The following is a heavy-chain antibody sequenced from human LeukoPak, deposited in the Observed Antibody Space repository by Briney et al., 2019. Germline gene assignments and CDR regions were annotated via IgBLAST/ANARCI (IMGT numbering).Heavy chain of an antibody. J-gene: IGHJ4*02. Sequence: GGSLRLSCAASGFTFSSYAMHWVRQAPGKGLEYVSAISSNGGSTYYANSVKGRFTISRDNSKNTLYLQMGSLRAEDMAVYYCASSGTGGCFDCWGQGTLVTVSS. CDR3: ASSGTGGCFDC. CDR2: ISSNGGST. CDR1: GFTFSSYA. D-gene: IGHD1-1*01. V-gene: IGHV3-64*01.